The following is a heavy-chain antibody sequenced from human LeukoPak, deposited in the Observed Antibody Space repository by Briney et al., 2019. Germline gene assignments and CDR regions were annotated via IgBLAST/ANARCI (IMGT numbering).Heavy chain of an antibody. CDR3: AREPGMVRGVIRDNNWFDP. D-gene: IGHD3-10*01. CDR1: GGTFSSYA. Sequence: SVEVSCKASGGTFSSYAISWVRQAPGQGLEWMGRIIPSLGIANYAQKFRGRVAITADKSTSTAYMELRSLRSEATAVYSCAREPGMVRGVIRDNNWFDPWGQGTLVTVSS. J-gene: IGHJ5*02. V-gene: IGHV1-69*04. CDR2: IIPSLGIA.